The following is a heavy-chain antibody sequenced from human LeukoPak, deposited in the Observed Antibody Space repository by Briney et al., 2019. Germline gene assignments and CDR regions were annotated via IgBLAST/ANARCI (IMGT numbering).Heavy chain of an antibody. CDR1: GYTFTGYY. D-gene: IGHD2-2*01. CDR3: ARGQGGCSSTSCYRMWIWFDP. Sequence: AASVKVSCKASGYTFTGYYMHWVRQAPGQGLEWMGWINPNSGGTNYAQKFQGRVTMTRDTSISTAYMELSRLRSDDTAVYYCARGQGGCSSTSCYRMWIWFDPWGQGTLVTVSS. CDR2: INPNSGGT. V-gene: IGHV1-2*02. J-gene: IGHJ5*02.